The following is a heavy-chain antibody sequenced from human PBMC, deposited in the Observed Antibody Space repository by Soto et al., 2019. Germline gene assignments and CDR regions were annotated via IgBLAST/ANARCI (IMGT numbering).Heavy chain of an antibody. CDR1: GFTFSDYG. Sequence: VQLWESGGGLVQPGGSLRLSCVASGFTFSDYGMSWVRQAPGKGLEWVAGITAFGGGTYNADSVEGRFTISRDNSKRTVYLKVNSLRPEDTAIYYCAKAGDTGNHYFDRWGQGTLVTVSS. CDR2: ITAFGGGT. D-gene: IGHD5-18*01. J-gene: IGHJ4*02. V-gene: IGHV3-23*01. CDR3: AKAGDTGNHYFDR.